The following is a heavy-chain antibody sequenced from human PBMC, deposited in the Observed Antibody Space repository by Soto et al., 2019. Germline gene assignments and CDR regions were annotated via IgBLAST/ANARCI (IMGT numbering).Heavy chain of an antibody. CDR1: GYSFSNYW. V-gene: IGHV5-51*01. Sequence: GESLQISCKGSGYSFSNYWIGWARQMPEKGLEWMGIIYPGDSDTRYSPSLQGQVTISADKSFSTAYLQWSSLKASDSAMYYCARLVTKSLDYWRQGALVTVSS. CDR3: ARLVTKSLDY. CDR2: IYPGDSDT. J-gene: IGHJ4*02. D-gene: IGHD2-8*01.